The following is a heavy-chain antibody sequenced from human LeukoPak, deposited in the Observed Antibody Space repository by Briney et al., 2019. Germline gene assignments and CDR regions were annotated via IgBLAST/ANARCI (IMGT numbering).Heavy chain of an antibody. D-gene: IGHD6-19*01. CDR1: GYTLTELC. J-gene: IGHJ6*02. V-gene: IGHV1-24*01. Sequence: GASVTVSFTGSGYTLTELCMHWVRQAPGKGKEWMGGFDPEDGETIYAQKCQGRVTMTEDTSTDTAYVELSSLRSEDTAVYYCATGKYSSGWYYYYGMDVWGRGTTVTVSS. CDR3: ATGKYSSGWYYYYGMDV. CDR2: FDPEDGET.